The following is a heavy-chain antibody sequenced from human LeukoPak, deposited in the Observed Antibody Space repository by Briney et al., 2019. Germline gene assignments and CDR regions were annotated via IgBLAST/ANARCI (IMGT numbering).Heavy chain of an antibody. D-gene: IGHD4-17*01. J-gene: IGHJ4*02. CDR3: ARVNDYDGPGFFDY. V-gene: IGHV1-18*01. Sequence: ASVKISCKASGYTFTSYGISWVRQAPGQGLEWMGWIGAYNGNTNYAQKLQGRVTMTTDTSTSTAYMELRSLRSDDTAVYYCARVNDYDGPGFFDYWGQGTLVTVSS. CDR1: GYTFTSYG. CDR2: IGAYNGNT.